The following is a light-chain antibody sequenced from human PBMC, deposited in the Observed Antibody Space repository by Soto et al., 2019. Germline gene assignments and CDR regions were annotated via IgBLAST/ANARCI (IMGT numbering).Light chain of an antibody. Sequence: QSVLSQPPSVSGAPGQGVTISCTGSGSNEVHWYQQQPGRAPKLLIYGNSNRPSGVSDRFSASKSGTSASLTITGLQADVEADYYCQSYYSSLDASVFGTGTKLTVL. J-gene: IGLJ1*01. CDR2: GNS. CDR3: QSYYSSLDASV. CDR1: GSNE. V-gene: IGLV1-40*01.